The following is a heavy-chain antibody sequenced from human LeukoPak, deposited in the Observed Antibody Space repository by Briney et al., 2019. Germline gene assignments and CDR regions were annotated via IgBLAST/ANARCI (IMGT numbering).Heavy chain of an antibody. CDR1: GASVSSGSYY. J-gene: IGHJ5*02. CDR3: ARDRNDFWSGYSGGA. D-gene: IGHD3-3*01. CDR2: IYCSGST. Sequence: PSETLSLTCTVSGASVSSGSYYWSWIRQPPGKGLEWIGYIYCSGSTKYNPSLKSRVTISADTSKNQFSLKLSSVTAADTAVYYCARDRNDFWSGYSGGAWGQGTLVTVSS. V-gene: IGHV4-61*01.